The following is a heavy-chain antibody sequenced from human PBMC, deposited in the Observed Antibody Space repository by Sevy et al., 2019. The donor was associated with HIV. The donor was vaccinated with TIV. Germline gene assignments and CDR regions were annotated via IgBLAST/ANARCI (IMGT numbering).Heavy chain of an antibody. CDR3: ARAGVKGYSGSYYGFDY. J-gene: IGHJ4*02. V-gene: IGHV4-59*01. D-gene: IGHD1-26*01. CDR2: IYYSGST. CDR1: GGSISSYY. Sequence: SETLSLTCTVSGGSISSYYWSWIRQPPGKGLEWIGYIYYSGSTNYNPSLKSRVTISVDTSKNQCSLKLSSVTAADTAVYYCARAGVKGYSGSYYGFDYWGQGTLVTVSS.